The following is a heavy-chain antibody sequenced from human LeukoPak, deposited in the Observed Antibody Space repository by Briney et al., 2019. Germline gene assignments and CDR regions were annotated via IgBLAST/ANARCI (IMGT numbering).Heavy chain of an antibody. CDR2: INSDGSSI. CDR1: GFTFSNYW. V-gene: IGHV3-74*01. Sequence: GRSLRLSCAATGFTFSNYWMHWVRQAPGKGLVWVSRINSDGSSIRYADSVKGRLTISRDNAKNTLYLQLNSRRVEDTAVYSCARDFRNNTLFQHWGQGTLVTVFS. J-gene: IGHJ1*01. CDR3: ARDFRNNTLFQH. D-gene: IGHD1/OR15-1a*01.